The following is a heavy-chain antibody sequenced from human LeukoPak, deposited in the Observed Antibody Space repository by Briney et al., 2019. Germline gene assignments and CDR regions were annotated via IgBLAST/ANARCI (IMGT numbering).Heavy chain of an antibody. CDR2: IYYSGST. V-gene: IGHV4-39*01. CDR1: GGSISRSSYY. D-gene: IGHD4-17*01. Sequence: SETLSLTCTVSGGSISRSSYYWGWIRQPPGTGLEWIGSIYYSGSTYYNPSLKSRVTISVDTSKNQFSLKLSSVTAADTAVYYCARLTVTTGPDYFDYWGQGTLVTVSS. CDR3: ARLTVTTGPDYFDY. J-gene: IGHJ4*02.